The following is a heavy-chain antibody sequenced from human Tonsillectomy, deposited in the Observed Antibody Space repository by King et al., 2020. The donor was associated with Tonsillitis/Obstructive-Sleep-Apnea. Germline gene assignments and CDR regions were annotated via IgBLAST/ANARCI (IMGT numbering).Heavy chain of an antibody. CDR1: GGSVNSASYY. Sequence: VQLQESGPGLVKPSETLSLTCTVSGGSVNSASYYWSWIRQPPGKGLEWIGYIFYIGSTNYNPSLKSRVTMSVDASKNQFSLNLSSVTAADTAVYYCARFLPYDGSAYRRWFDPWGQGTLVTVSS. D-gene: IGHD3-22*01. CDR3: ARFLPYDGSAYRRWFDP. V-gene: IGHV4-61*01. CDR2: IFYIGST. J-gene: IGHJ5*02.